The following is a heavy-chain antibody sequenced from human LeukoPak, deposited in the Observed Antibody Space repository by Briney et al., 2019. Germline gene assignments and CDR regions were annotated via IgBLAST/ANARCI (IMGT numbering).Heavy chain of an antibody. CDR3: ARDGRTARRLTYYYYMDV. D-gene: IGHD6-6*01. CDR2: INPSGGST. Sequence: ASVKVSCKASGYTFTMYYIHWVRQAPGQGLEWMGIINPSGGSTSYAQKFQGRVTMTRDMSTSTVYMELSSLRSEDTAVYYCARDGRTARRLTYYYYMDVWGKGTTVTVSS. CDR1: GYTFTMYY. J-gene: IGHJ6*03. V-gene: IGHV1-46*01.